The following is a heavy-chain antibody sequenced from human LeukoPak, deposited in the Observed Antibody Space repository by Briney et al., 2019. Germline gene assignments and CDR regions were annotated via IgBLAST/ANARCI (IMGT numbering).Heavy chain of an antibody. CDR3: AKGTLTKTHGNSWDPFDY. J-gene: IGHJ4*02. Sequence: PGGSLRLSCAASGFTFSGYAMSWVRQAPGKGLEWVSAIGGPGFTTFYADSVKGRFTISRDNSLNTLYLQMNSLRAEDTAVYYCAKGTLTKTHGNSWDPFDYWGQGTLVTVSS. D-gene: IGHD6-13*01. CDR2: IGGPGFTT. CDR1: GFTFSGYA. V-gene: IGHV3-23*01.